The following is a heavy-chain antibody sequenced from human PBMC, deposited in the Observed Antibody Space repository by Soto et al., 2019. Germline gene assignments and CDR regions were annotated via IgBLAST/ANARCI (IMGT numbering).Heavy chain of an antibody. Sequence: SETLSLTCTVSGGSISNYYLSWIRQPPGKGLEWIGYIYYGGSTYYNPSLKSRVTISADTSKNQFSLKLTSVTAADTAVYYCARLFWSGYYHFDYWGQGTLVTVSS. CDR3: ARLFWSGYYHFDY. V-gene: IGHV4-59*01. CDR2: IYYGGST. D-gene: IGHD3-3*01. CDR1: GGSISNYY. J-gene: IGHJ4*02.